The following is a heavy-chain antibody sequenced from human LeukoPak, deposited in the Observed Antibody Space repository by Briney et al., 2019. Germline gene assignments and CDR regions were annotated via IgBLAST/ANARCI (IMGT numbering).Heavy chain of an antibody. CDR2: ISGYKENT. J-gene: IGHJ5*02. D-gene: IGHD6-13*01. V-gene: IGHV1-18*01. CDR3: ARDFSRQQLSS. Sequence: ASVKVSCKASGYNFGNFGITWVRQAPGQRLEWMGCISGYKENTKYAEKFQDRVTMTSDGHTTTAYLEERSLRSDDTAIYYCARDFSRQQLSSWGQGTLVIVSS. CDR1: GYNFGNFG.